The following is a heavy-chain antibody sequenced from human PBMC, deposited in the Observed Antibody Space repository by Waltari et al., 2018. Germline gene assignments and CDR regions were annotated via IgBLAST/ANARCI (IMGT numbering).Heavy chain of an antibody. CDR3: AKMHGGNFISDAYDI. CDR2: AGPYNGFT. J-gene: IGHJ3*02. Sequence: QVQLVQSGAEVTKPGASVKVSCRGSGYTFIDYGLTWLRQAPGQGPEWRGRAGPYNGFTNYAQKVQGRMTVTADTYTSTAYMELRSLTSDDTAVYYCAKMHGGNFISDAYDIWGQGTMVTVSS. V-gene: IGHV1-18*04. CDR1: GYTFIDYG. D-gene: IGHD2-21*02.